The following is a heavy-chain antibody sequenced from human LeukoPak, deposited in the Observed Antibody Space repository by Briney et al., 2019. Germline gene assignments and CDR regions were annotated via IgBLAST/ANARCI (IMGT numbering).Heavy chain of an antibody. CDR1: GFTFSSHG. V-gene: IGHV3-23*01. D-gene: IGHD3-9*01. CDR3: AKCILTGYYKGYMDV. J-gene: IGHJ6*03. CDR2: ISGSGGST. Sequence: PGGSLRLSCAASGFTFSSHGMSWVRQAPGKGLEWVSAISGSGGSTYCADSVKGRFTISRDNSKNTLYLQMNSLRAEDTAVYYCAKCILTGYYKGYMDVWGKGATVTISS.